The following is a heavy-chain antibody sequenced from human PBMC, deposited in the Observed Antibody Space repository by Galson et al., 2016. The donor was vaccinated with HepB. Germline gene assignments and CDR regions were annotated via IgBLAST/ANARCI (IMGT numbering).Heavy chain of an antibody. J-gene: IGHJ4*02. CDR2: ISRSSTYI. CDR1: GFTFSSYS. CDR3: ATFTGSSCDY. V-gene: IGHV3-21*01. D-gene: IGHD1-26*01. Sequence: SLRLSCAASGFTFSSYSMIWVRQAPGRGLEWVSTISRSSTYIDYEDSVRGRFTISRDNAKNSLHLQMQSLRAEDTAVYYCATFTGSSCDYWGQGTLVTVSS.